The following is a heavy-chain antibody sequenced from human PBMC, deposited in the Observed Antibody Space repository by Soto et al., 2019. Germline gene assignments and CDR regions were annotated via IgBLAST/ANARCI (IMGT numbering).Heavy chain of an antibody. CDR3: VRSIPLLPDAYSDDCYHYSGLDG. J-gene: IGHJ6*02. Sequence: GESLKISCEGFGYSFTKFWIAWVRQMPGKGLEWMGIIYPGDSDTRYSPSFQGQVTISADKSIDTAYLQWSSLKASVTPMYYCVRSIPLLPDAYSDDCYHYSGLDGRGRGTTVTVAS. D-gene: IGHD2-21*01. CDR1: GYSFTKFW. CDR2: IYPGDSDT. V-gene: IGHV5-51*01.